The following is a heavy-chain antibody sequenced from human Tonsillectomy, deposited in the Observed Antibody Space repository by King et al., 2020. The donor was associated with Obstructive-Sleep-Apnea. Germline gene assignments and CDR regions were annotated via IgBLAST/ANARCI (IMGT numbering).Heavy chain of an antibody. CDR3: ATFSSAWYFDY. Sequence: QLVQSGAEVKKPGASVKVSCKTSGYTFGTYGITWVRQAPGQGREWMGWINPNNGNTDYAQKLQGRVTMTTDASTTTAYMELRSLRSYDTAVYYCATFSSAWYFDYWGQGTLVTVSS. CDR2: INPNNGNT. V-gene: IGHV1-18*01. J-gene: IGHJ4*02. CDR1: GYTFGTYG. D-gene: IGHD6-19*01.